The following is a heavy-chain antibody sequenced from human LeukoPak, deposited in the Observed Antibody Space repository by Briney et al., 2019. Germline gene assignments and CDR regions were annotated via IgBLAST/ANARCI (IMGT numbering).Heavy chain of an antibody. CDR2: INEGGSEK. D-gene: IGHD3-3*01. Sequence: PGGSLRLSCEASGFTFSIYWMSWVRQAPGKGLEWVANINEGGSEKYYVESVKGRFTISRDNAQNSLYLQMYSLRAEDTAVYYCAKDGPHYEFWSGPDYWGQGTLVTVSS. CDR1: GFTFSIYW. CDR3: AKDGPHYEFWSGPDY. J-gene: IGHJ4*02. V-gene: IGHV3-7*05.